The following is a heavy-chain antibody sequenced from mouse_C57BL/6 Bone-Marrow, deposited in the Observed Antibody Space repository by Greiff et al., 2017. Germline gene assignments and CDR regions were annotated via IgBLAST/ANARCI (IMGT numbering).Heavy chain of an antibody. CDR3: ARWLYYYAMDY. D-gene: IGHD2-2*01. J-gene: IGHJ4*01. CDR1: GYTFTSYW. V-gene: IGHV1-64*01. Sequence: VKLQESGAELVKPGASVKLSCKASGYTFTSYWMHWVKQRPGQGLEWIGMIHPNSGSTNYNEKFKSKATLTVDKSSSTAYMQLSSLTSEDSAVYYCARWLYYYAMDYWGQGTSVTVSS. CDR2: IHPNSGST.